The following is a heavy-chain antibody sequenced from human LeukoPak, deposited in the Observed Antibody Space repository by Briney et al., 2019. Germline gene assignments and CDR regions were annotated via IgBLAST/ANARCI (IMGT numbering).Heavy chain of an antibody. CDR1: GYTFTDYY. CDR3: ARGTILD. D-gene: IGHD1-14*01. CDR2: INPNGGIT. Sequence: ASVKVSCKASGYTFTDYYLHWVRQAPGQGLEWMGIINPNGGITTYAQKFQGRVTMTRDTSTSTAYMELSRLRSDDAAVYHCARGTILDWGQGTLVTVSS. V-gene: IGHV1-46*01. J-gene: IGHJ4*02.